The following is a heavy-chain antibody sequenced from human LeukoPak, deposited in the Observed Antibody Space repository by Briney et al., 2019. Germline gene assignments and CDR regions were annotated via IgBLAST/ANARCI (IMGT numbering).Heavy chain of an antibody. CDR3: ARKHSSTTLDY. V-gene: IGHV3-11*06. CDR2: ISGSGTYT. D-gene: IGHD6-19*01. Sequence: GGSLRLSCAASDFTFSDYYMSWIRQAPGKGLEWVSYISGSGTYTNYADSVKGRFIISRDNAKNSLYLQMNSLRAEDTAVYYCARKHSSTTLDYWGQGILVTVSS. J-gene: IGHJ4*02. CDR1: DFTFSDYY.